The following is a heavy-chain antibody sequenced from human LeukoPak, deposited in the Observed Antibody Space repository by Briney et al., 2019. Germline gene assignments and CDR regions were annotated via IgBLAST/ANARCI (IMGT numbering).Heavy chain of an antibody. D-gene: IGHD6-19*01. J-gene: IGHJ4*02. V-gene: IGHV3-23*01. Sequence: GGSLRLSCAASGFTFSNYATRWVRQAPGKGLEWVSGISGSGDSTYYADSVKGRFTISRDNSKNTLYLQMNSLRAEDTAVYYCARRSGIAVAGAFDYWGQGTLVTVSS. CDR2: ISGSGDST. CDR3: ARRSGIAVAGAFDY. CDR1: GFTFSNYA.